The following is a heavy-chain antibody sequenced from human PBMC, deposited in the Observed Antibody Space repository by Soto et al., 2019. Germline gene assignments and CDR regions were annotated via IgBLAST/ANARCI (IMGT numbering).Heavy chain of an antibody. J-gene: IGHJ3*02. D-gene: IGHD3-16*01. CDR3: AKGGYYSLFDI. CDR1: GFPFSSYA. V-gene: IGHV3-23*01. CDR2: ISGSGGRT. Sequence: VGSLRLSCAASGFPFSSYAMSWVRQTPGKGLEWVSGISGSGGRTYYADSVKGRFTISRDNSNNTLSLQMHILRVEDTAVYFCAKGGYYSLFDIWGQGTMVTVSS.